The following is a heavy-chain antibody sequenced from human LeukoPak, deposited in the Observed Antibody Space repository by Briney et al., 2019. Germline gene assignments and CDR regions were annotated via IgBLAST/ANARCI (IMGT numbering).Heavy chain of an antibody. CDR1: GFTFSSYG. CDR2: IRYDGSNK. J-gene: IGHJ4*02. V-gene: IGHV3-30*02. CDR3: ARGEWIQLWSRNPNLDY. Sequence: GGSLRLSCAASGFTFSSYGMHWVRQAPGKGLEWVAFIRYDGSNKYYADSVKGRFTISRDNSKNTLYLQMNSLRAEDTAVYYCARGEWIQLWSRNPNLDYWGQGTLVTVSS. D-gene: IGHD5-18*01.